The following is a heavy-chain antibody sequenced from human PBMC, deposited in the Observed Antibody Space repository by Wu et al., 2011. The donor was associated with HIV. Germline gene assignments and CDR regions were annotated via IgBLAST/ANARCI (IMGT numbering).Heavy chain of an antibody. CDR1: GYIFSTFD. V-gene: IGHV1-8*02. D-gene: IGHD6-13*01. CDR3: ARADFSYSSSWYYFDY. CDR2: MNPNSGDT. Sequence: QVQLVQSGAEVKKPGASVKVACKASGYIFSTFDINWVRQATGQGLEWMGWMNPNSGDTGYAQKFEGRVTMTRNTSASTAYMELTSLTSEDTAVYYCARADFSYSSSWYYFDYWGQGTLVTVSS. J-gene: IGHJ4*02.